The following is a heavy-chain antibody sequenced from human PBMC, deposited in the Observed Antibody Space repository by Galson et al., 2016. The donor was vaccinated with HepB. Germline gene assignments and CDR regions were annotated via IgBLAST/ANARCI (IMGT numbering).Heavy chain of an antibody. CDR3: AREVRSDDFWSGYTLSYYGMDV. Sequence: SLRLSCAASGFTVNSYGVHWVRQTPGKRLEWMAVMSYDGSTKKYADSVKGRFTISRDNSKNTVYLQMNRLRPEDTAVYYCAREVRSDDFWSGYTLSYYGMDVWGQGTAVTVPS. CDR2: MSYDGSTK. V-gene: IGHV3-30*03. J-gene: IGHJ6*02. D-gene: IGHD3-3*01. CDR1: GFTVNSYG.